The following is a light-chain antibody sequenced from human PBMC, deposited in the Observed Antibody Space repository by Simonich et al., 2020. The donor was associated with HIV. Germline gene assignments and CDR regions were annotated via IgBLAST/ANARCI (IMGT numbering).Light chain of an antibody. J-gene: IGKJ3*01. Sequence: DIVMTQSPDSLAVSLGERATINCKSSQSVLYSSNNKNYLAWYQQKPGQPPKLIIYWASTRESGVPDRFSGSGSGTYFTLTISSLQAEDVAVYYCQQYYSTPFTFGPGTKVDIK. CDR1: QSVLYSSNNKNY. V-gene: IGKV4-1*01. CDR2: WAS. CDR3: QQYYSTPFT.